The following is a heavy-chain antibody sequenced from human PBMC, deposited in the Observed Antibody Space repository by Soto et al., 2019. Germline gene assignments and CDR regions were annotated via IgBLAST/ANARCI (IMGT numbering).Heavy chain of an antibody. CDR3: ARAQLVSQGYYFDY. V-gene: IGHV1-8*01. Sequence: ASVKVSCKASGYTFTSYDINWVRQATGQGLEWMGWMNPNSGSTGYAQKFQGRVTMTRNTSISTAYMELSSLRSEDTAVYYCARAQLVSQGYYFDYWGQGTPVTAS. D-gene: IGHD6-6*01. CDR1: GYTFTSYD. CDR2: MNPNSGST. J-gene: IGHJ4*02.